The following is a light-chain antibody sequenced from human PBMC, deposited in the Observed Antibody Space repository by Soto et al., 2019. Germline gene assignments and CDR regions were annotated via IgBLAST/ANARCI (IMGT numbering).Light chain of an antibody. V-gene: IGLV3-1*01. Sequence: SYELTQPPSVSVSPGQTSSITCSGAQLGDKYAYWYQQKPGQSSVLVIYQDTKRPSGIPGRLSGSNSGNTATLTISGTQAMDEADYYCQAWDSSPVVFGGGTKLTVL. CDR1: QLGDKY. CDR2: QDT. CDR3: QAWDSSPVV. J-gene: IGLJ2*01.